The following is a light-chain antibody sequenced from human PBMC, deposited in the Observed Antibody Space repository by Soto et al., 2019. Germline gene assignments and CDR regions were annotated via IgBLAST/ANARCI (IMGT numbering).Light chain of an antibody. J-gene: IGKJ5*01. CDR2: GAS. CDR3: QQYNHWPPIT. Sequence: MAITRWPPCLSESPKDISTRSSRLSQSVSSNLAWYQQKPGQAPRLLIYGASTRATGIPARFSGSGSGTAFTLTISSLQSEDFAVYYCQQYNHWPPITFGQGTRLEIK. CDR1: QSVSSN. V-gene: IGKV3-15*01.